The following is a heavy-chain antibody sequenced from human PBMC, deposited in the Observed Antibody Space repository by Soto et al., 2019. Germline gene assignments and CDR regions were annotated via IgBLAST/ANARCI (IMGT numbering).Heavy chain of an antibody. D-gene: IGHD2-15*01. CDR3: ARGVPPTYCSGGSCYPHDAFDI. V-gene: IGHV1-2*04. CDR2: INPNSGGT. Sequence: ASVKVSCKASGYTFTGYYMHWVRQAPGQGLEWMGWINPNSGGTNYAQKFQGWVTMTRDTSISTAYMELSRLRSDDTAVYYCARGVPPTYCSGGSCYPHDAFDIRGQGTMVTVSS. CDR1: GYTFTGYY. J-gene: IGHJ3*02.